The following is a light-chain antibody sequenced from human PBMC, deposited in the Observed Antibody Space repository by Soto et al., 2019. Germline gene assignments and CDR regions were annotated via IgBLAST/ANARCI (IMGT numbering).Light chain of an antibody. V-gene: IGKV1-39*01. Sequence: DIQMTQSPSSLSASVGDRVTITCRASQSISSYLNWYQQKPGKAPKLLIYAASSLQSGVPSRFSGSGSGTHFTLTISNLQPEDFATYSCQQSYSTPAWTFGQGTKVEIK. CDR2: AAS. CDR3: QQSYSTPAWT. J-gene: IGKJ1*01. CDR1: QSISSY.